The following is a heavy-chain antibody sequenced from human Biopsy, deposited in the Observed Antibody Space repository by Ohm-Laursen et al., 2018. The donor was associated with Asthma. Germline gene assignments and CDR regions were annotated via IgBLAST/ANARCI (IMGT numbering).Heavy chain of an antibody. CDR3: AKDRFDGSVTSSYYYYGIDV. V-gene: IGHV3-30*18. CDR1: RFAFENYA. J-gene: IGHJ6*02. CDR2: ISYDGREK. D-gene: IGHD3-10*01. Sequence: SLRLSCAAFRFAFENYAMYWVRQTPGKGPEWVALISYDGREKAYLDSVKGRFTISRDNFKRTLHLQMSSLRPEDSATYYCAKDRFDGSVTSSYYYYGIDVWGQGTTVTVSS.